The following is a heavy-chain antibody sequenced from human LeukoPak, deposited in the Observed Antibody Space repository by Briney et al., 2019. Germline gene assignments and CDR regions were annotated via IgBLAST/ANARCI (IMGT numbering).Heavy chain of an antibody. V-gene: IGHV1-18*01. J-gene: IGHJ6*02. D-gene: IGHD2-15*01. CDR1: GYTFASYG. CDR3: ARELTCSGGSCYSRYDYYYYGMDV. Sequence: GASVKVSCKASGYTFASYGISWVRQAPGQGLEGMGWISAYNGNTNYAQKLQGRVTMTTDTSTSTAYMELRSLRSDDTAVYYCARELTCSGGSCYSRYDYYYYGMDVWGQGTTVTVSS. CDR2: ISAYNGNT.